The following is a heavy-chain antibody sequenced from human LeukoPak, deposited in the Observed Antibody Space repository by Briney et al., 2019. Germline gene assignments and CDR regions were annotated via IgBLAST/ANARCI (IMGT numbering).Heavy chain of an antibody. CDR1: GFTFSSYS. CDR3: AREGKKGRAQGNYFAY. Sequence: PGGSLRLSCAASGFTFSSYSMNWVRQAPGKGLEWVSSISSSSYIYYADSVKGRFTISRDNAKNSLYLQMNSLRAEDTAVYYCAREGKKGRAQGNYFAYWGQGTLVTVPS. V-gene: IGHV3-21*01. CDR2: ISSSSYI. J-gene: IGHJ4*02. D-gene: IGHD3-10*01.